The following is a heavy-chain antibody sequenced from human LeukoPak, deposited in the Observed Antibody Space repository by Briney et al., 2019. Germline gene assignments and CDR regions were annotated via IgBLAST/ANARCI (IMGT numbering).Heavy chain of an antibody. D-gene: IGHD6-13*01. CDR3: ARANSSSWSYSDY. CDR2: IYYSGST. Sequence: TSETLTLTCTVSGGSISSGGYYWSWIRQHPGKGLEWIGYIYYSGSTYYNPSLKSRVTISVDTSKNQFSLKLSSVTAADTAVYYCARANSSSWSYSDYWGQSAIVTVSS. V-gene: IGHV4-31*03. CDR1: GGSISSGGYY. J-gene: IGHJ4*02.